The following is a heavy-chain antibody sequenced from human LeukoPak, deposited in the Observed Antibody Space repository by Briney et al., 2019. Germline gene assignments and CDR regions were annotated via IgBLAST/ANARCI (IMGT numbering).Heavy chain of an antibody. V-gene: IGHV1-2*02. J-gene: IGHJ4*02. CDR3: ARDGEVRQGHCSTTSCPVDY. CDR1: GYTFTSYD. Sequence: ASVKVSCKASGYTFTSYDINWVRQAPGQGLEWMGWINPNSGGTNYAQKFQGRVTMTRDTSMSTAYMELSGLRFDDTAVYYCARDGEVRQGHCSTTSCPVDYWGQGTLITVSS. D-gene: IGHD2-2*01. CDR2: INPNSGGT.